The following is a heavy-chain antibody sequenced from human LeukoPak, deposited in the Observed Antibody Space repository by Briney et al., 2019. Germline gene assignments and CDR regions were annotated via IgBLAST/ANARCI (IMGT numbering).Heavy chain of an antibody. CDR1: AFTFSNYG. D-gene: IGHD4-17*01. Sequence: GGSLRLSCAASAFTFSNYGMHWVRQAPGKGLEWVAVIWYAGSNKYYAGSVKGRFTISRDNSKNTLSLQMNSLRAEDTAVYYCATAPRGGDYEDYWGQGTLVTVSS. J-gene: IGHJ4*02. CDR3: ATAPRGGDYEDY. V-gene: IGHV3-33*01. CDR2: IWYAGSNK.